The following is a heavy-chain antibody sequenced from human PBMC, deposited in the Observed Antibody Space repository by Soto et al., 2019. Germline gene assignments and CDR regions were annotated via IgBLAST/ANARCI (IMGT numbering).Heavy chain of an antibody. CDR1: GGTFSSYA. J-gene: IGHJ6*02. Sequence: QVQLVQSGAEVKKPGSSVKVSCKASGGTFSSYAISWVRQAPGQGLEWMGGIIPIFGTANYAQKFQGRVTITADKSTSTAYMELSSLRSEDTAVYYCARATSSSSANQDPSYYYGMDVWGQGTTVTVSS. V-gene: IGHV1-69*06. D-gene: IGHD6-6*01. CDR2: IIPIFGTA. CDR3: ARATSSSSANQDPSYYYGMDV.